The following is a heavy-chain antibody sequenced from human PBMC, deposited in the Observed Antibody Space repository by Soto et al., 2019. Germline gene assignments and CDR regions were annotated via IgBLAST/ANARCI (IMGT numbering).Heavy chain of an antibody. CDR1: GGTFSSYA. V-gene: IGHV1-69*13. J-gene: IGHJ6*02. CDR2: IIPIFGTA. CDR3: ARVGNDIVLMVYAMGTNTAYYYGMDV. Sequence: GASVKVSCKASGGTFSSYAISWVRQAPGQGLEWMGGIIPIFGTANYAQKFQGRVTITADESTSTAYMELSSLRSEDTAVYYCARVGNDIVLMVYAMGTNTAYYYGMDVWGQGTTVTVYS. D-gene: IGHD2-8*01.